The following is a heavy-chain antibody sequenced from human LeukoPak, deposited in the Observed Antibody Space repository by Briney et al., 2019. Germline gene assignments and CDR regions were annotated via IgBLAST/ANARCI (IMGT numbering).Heavy chain of an antibody. Sequence: GGSLRLSCAASGFTFSDYWMSWVRQAPGKGLEWVANIKQDGSEQNSVDSVKGRFTISRDNAGTSLYLQMNSLRVEDTGVYYCARGDPHADLWGQGTLVTVSS. V-gene: IGHV3-7*01. J-gene: IGHJ5*02. CDR3: ARGDPHADL. CDR2: IKQDGSEQ. CDR1: GFTFSDYW.